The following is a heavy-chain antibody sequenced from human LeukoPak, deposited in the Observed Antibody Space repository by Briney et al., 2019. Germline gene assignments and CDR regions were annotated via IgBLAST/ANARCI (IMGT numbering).Heavy chain of an antibody. J-gene: IGHJ5*02. CDR2: IDPGDSDT. V-gene: IGHV5-51*01. D-gene: IGHD6-19*01. Sequence: GESLKISCKGSGYSFTSYLIGWVRQMPGKGLEWMGIIDPGDSDTRYSPSFQGQVTISADKSISTAYLQWSSLKASDTAMYYCARDGAVAGTYNWFDPWGQGTLVTVSS. CDR1: GYSFTSYL. CDR3: ARDGAVAGTYNWFDP.